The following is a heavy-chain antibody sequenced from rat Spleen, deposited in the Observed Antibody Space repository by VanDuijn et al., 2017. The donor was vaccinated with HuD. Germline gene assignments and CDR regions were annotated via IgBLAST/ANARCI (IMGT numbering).Heavy chain of an antibody. J-gene: IGHJ2*01. CDR3: ARSSYYYDGTYYYYFDC. D-gene: IGHD1-12*02. CDR2: ISTGGGNS. V-gene: IGHV5-25*01. CDR1: GFTFSNYY. Sequence: EVQLVESGGGLVQPGRSMKLSCVASGFTFSNYYMAWVRQAPTKGLEWVASISTGGGNSYYRDSVKGRFTISRDNAKSTLYLQMDSLRSEDTATYYCARSSYYYDGTYYYYFDCWGRGVMVTVSS.